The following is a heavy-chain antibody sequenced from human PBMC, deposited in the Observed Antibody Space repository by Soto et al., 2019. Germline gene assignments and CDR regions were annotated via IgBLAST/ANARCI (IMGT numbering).Heavy chain of an antibody. J-gene: IGHJ5*02. CDR1: GYSISSGYY. Sequence: SETLSLTCAVSGYSISSGYYWGWIRQPPGKGLEWIGSIYHSGSTYYNPSLKSRVTISVDTSKNQFSLKLSSVTAADTAVYYCARDSTRGSSGSSTWFDPWGQGTLVTVSS. CDR2: IYHSGST. CDR3: ARDSTRGSSGSSTWFDP. D-gene: IGHD6-19*01. V-gene: IGHV4-38-2*02.